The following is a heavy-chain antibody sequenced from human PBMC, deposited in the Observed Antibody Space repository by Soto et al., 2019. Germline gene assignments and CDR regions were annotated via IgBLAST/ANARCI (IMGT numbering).Heavy chain of an antibody. CDR3: ANYYASGSYCHFDS. Sequence: EVQLLESGGDLVQPGGSLRLSCAASGFTFINYAMSWVRQAPGLGLEWVSSISGSGGRADYADSVRGRFTISRDNSKKTLSLQMNRLRVDVTAIYYCANYYASGSYCHFDSWGQGTLVTVSS. V-gene: IGHV3-23*01. D-gene: IGHD3-10*01. CDR1: GFTFINYA. J-gene: IGHJ4*02. CDR2: ISGSGGRA.